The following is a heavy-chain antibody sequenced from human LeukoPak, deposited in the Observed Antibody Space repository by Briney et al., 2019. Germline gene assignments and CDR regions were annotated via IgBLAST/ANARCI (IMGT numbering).Heavy chain of an antibody. V-gene: IGHV3-7*01. Sequence: GGSLRLSCAASGFTFSSHWMSWVRQAPGKGLEWVANINQDGSEQYYVDSVKGRFTISRDNAKNSLYLQMNSLRAEDTAVYYCARVGYCSTTSCYWRAFDCWGQGTLVTVSS. D-gene: IGHD2-2*01. CDR2: INQDGSEQ. CDR3: ARVGYCSTTSCYWRAFDC. J-gene: IGHJ4*02. CDR1: GFTFSSHW.